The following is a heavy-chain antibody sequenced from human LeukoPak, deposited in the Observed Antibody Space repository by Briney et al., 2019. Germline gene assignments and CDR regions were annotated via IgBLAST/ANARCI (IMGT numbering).Heavy chain of an antibody. CDR2: IIPIFGTA. J-gene: IGHJ3*02. D-gene: IGHD3-16*02. V-gene: IGHV1-69*01. CDR3: ARVDDYVWGSYRLRGDAFDI. Sequence: SVKVSCKASGGTFSSYAISWVRQAPGQGLEWMGGIIPIFGTANYAQKFQGRVMITADESTSTAYMELSSLRSEDTAVYYCARVDDYVWGSYRLRGDAFDIWGQGTMVTVSS. CDR1: GGTFSSYA.